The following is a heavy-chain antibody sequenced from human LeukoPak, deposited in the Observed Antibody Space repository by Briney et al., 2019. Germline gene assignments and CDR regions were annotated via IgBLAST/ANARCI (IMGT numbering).Heavy chain of an antibody. CDR1: GFTVSSNY. Sequence: PGGSLRLSCAASGFTVSSNYMSWVRQAPGKGLEWVSVIYSGGSTYYADSVKGRFTISRDNAKNSLFLQINSLRAEDTAVYYCAKGSSKFYNWGQGTLVTVSS. J-gene: IGHJ4*02. CDR3: AKGSSKFYN. CDR2: IYSGGST. V-gene: IGHV3-53*01.